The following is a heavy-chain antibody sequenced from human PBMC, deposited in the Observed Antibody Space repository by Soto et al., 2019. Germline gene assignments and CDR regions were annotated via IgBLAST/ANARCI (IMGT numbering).Heavy chain of an antibody. Sequence: GFLRLSCAASGFTFSSYRMHWVRQAPGKGLVWVSRINSDGSSTSYADSVKGRFTISRDNAKNTLYLQMNSLRAEDTAVYYCARVDPYGDYGIDYWGQGTLVTVSS. D-gene: IGHD4-17*01. V-gene: IGHV3-74*01. CDR3: ARVDPYGDYGIDY. J-gene: IGHJ4*02. CDR2: INSDGSST. CDR1: GFTFSSYR.